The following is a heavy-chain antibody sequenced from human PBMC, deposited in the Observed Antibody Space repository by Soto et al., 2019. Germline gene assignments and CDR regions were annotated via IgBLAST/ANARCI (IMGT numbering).Heavy chain of an antibody. CDR1: GGSITDYY. Sequence: PXGTLSLTCTVSGGSITDYYWSWIRQPPGKALEWIGYGYHSVSIHYNPSLKTRVTISVDTSENQFSLRLSSVTAADTAVYYCARAFAGFGAYWYFDLWGRGTLVTVSS. D-gene: IGHD3-16*01. V-gene: IGHV4-59*01. CDR2: GYHSVSI. J-gene: IGHJ2*01. CDR3: ARAFAGFGAYWYFDL.